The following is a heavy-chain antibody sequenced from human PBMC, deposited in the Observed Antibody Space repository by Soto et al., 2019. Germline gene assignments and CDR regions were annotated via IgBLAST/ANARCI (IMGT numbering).Heavy chain of an antibody. CDR2: IYHSGST. D-gene: IGHD3-3*01. Sequence: QVQLQESGPGLVKPSGTLSLTCAVSGGSISSSNWWSWVRQPPGKGLEWIGEIYHSGSTNYNPSLKRRVTISVDKSKNQFSLKLSSVTAADTAVYYCATVHYDFWSGYPIDYWGQGTLVTVSS. J-gene: IGHJ4*02. CDR3: ATVHYDFWSGYPIDY. CDR1: GGSISSSNW. V-gene: IGHV4-4*02.